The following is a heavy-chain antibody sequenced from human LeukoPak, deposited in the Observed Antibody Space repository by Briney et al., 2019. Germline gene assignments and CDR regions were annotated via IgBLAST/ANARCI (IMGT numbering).Heavy chain of an antibody. CDR3: ARTPRDYGSGYYFDY. CDR1: GGSISSSSYY. CDR2: IYYSGST. J-gene: IGHJ4*02. D-gene: IGHD3-10*01. V-gene: IGHV4-39*01. Sequence: SETLSLTCTVSGGSISSSSYYWGWIRQPPGKGLEWIGSIYYSGSTYYNPSLKSRVTISVDTSKNQFSLKLSSVTAADTAVYYCARTPRDYGSGYYFDYWGQGTLVTVSS.